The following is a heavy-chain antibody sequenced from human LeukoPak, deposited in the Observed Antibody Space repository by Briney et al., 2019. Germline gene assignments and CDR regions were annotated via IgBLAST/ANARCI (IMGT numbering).Heavy chain of an antibody. CDR2: IYSGGST. Sequence: GGSLRLSCAASGFTVSSNYMSWVRQAPGKGLEWVSVIYSGGSTYYADSVKGRFTISRDNSKNTLYLQMNSLRVDDTAVYYCARGFRGVMIDYWGQGTLVSVSS. J-gene: IGHJ4*02. CDR3: ARGFRGVMIDY. CDR1: GFTVSSNY. D-gene: IGHD3-16*01. V-gene: IGHV3-53*01.